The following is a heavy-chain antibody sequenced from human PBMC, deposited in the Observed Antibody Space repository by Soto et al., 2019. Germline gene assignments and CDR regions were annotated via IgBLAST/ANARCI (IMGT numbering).Heavy chain of an antibody. Sequence: QVQLVQSGAEVKKPGSSVKVSCKASGGTFSSYAISWVRQAPGQGLEWMGGIIPIFGTANYAQKFQGRVTITADESTSTAYMELSSLRSEDTAVYYCARIPTYYYDSSGYYSRRTDDAFDIRGQGTMVTVSS. J-gene: IGHJ3*02. V-gene: IGHV1-69*12. D-gene: IGHD3-22*01. CDR1: GGTFSSYA. CDR3: ARIPTYYYDSSGYYSRRTDDAFDI. CDR2: IIPIFGTA.